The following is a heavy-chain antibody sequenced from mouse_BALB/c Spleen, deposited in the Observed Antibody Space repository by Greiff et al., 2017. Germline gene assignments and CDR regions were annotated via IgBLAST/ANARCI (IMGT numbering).Heavy chain of an antibody. CDR1: GYTFSSYW. Sequence: QVQLQQSGAELMKPGASVKISCKATGYTFSSYWIEWVKQRPGHGLEWIGEILPGSGSTNYNEKFKGKATFTADTSSNTAYMQLSSLTSEDSAVYYCARGGTATYYFDYWGQGTTLTVSS. CDR3: ARGGTATYYFDY. CDR2: ILPGSGST. D-gene: IGHD1-2*01. V-gene: IGHV1-9*01. J-gene: IGHJ2*01.